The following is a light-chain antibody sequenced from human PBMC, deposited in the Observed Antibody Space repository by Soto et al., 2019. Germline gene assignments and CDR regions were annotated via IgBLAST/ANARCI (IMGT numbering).Light chain of an antibody. CDR3: QQSYSTSFT. CDR1: QSISSW. V-gene: IGKV1-5*01. Sequence: DIQMTQSPSTLSASVGDRVTITCRASQSISSWLAWYQQKPGKAPKLLIFDASSLESGTPSRFSGRRSGTQFTLTINGLQPDDFATYFCQQSYSTSFTFGPGTTVDIK. CDR2: DAS. J-gene: IGKJ3*01.